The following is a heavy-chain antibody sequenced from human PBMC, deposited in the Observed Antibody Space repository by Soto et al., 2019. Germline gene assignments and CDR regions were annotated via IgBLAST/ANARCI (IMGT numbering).Heavy chain of an antibody. V-gene: IGHV2-5*02. D-gene: IGHD1-26*01. CDR1: GFSLGTYGVG. CDR3: APRGGGIVDWCFDL. CDR2: IYWDDDK. J-gene: IGHJ2*01. Sequence: QITLNESGPTLVKPTQTLTLTCTFSGFSLGTYGVGVGWIRQPPGKALEWLALIYWDDDKRYSPSLKSRLTSTIATYTTQVFLTLANMDPADTATYYCAPRGGGIVDWCFDLWGRGTPVIVSS.